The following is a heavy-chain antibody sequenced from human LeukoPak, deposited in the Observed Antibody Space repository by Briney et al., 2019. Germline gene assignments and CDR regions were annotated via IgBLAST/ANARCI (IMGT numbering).Heavy chain of an antibody. CDR2: IYYSGST. J-gene: IGHJ4*02. D-gene: IGHD5-12*01. V-gene: IGHV4-59*01. CDR3: ARGGGIVATIDY. Sequence: SETLSLTCTVSGGSISSYYWSWIRQPPGKGLEWIGYIYYSGSTNYNPSLKSRVTISVDTSKNQFSLKLNSVTAADTAVYYCARGGGIVATIDYWGQGTLVTVSS. CDR1: GGSISSYY.